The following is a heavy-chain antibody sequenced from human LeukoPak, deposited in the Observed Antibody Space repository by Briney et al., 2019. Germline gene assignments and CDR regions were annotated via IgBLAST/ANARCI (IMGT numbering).Heavy chain of an antibody. CDR1: GYTFTRYY. CDR2: INPNSGGT. D-gene: IGHD6-19*01. Sequence: ASVKVSCKASGYTFTRYYMHWVRQAPGQGLEWMGWINPNSGGTKYAQKFQGRVTITMDTYIRKDYMEMSGLTSADTAVYYCASDPYSNGLDVWGKGTTVTVPS. CDR3: ASDPYSNGLDV. V-gene: IGHV1-2*02. J-gene: IGHJ6*04.